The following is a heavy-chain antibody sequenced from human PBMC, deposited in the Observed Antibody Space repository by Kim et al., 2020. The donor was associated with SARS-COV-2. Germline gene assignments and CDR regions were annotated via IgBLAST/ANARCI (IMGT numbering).Heavy chain of an antibody. CDR2: ISGSGGST. D-gene: IGHD2-2*01. CDR1: GFTFSSYA. CDR3: ANTSQSPTNIKDY. V-gene: IGHV3-23*01. Sequence: GGSLRLSCAASGFTFSSYAMSWVRQAPGKGLEWVSAISGSGGSTYYADSVKGRFTISRDNSKNTLYLQMNSLRAEDTAVYYCANTSQSPTNIKDYWGQGTLVTVSS. J-gene: IGHJ4*02.